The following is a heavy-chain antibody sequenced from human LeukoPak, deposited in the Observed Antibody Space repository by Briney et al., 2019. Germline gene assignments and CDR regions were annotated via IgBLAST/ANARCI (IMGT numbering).Heavy chain of an antibody. J-gene: IGHJ4*02. CDR1: GYTFTSYG. CDR2: ISAYNGNT. V-gene: IGHV1-18*01. D-gene: IGHD6-19*01. CDR3: AIHSGWYDY. Sequence: GASVKVSCKASGYTFTSYGISWVRQAPGQGLEWMGWISAYNGNTNYAQKLQGRVTITADESTSTAYMELSSLRAEDTAVYYCAIHSGWYDYWGQGTLVTVSS.